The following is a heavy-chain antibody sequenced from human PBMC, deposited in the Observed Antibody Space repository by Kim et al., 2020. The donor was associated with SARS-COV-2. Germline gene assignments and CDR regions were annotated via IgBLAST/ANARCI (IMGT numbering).Heavy chain of an antibody. J-gene: IGHJ4*02. Sequence: ASVKVSCKASGYTFTSYDINWVRQATGQGLEWMGWMNPNSGNTGYAQKFQGRVTMTRNTSISTAYMELSSLRSEDTAVYYCARGPVRDSSPSGLNDYWGQGTLVTVSS. V-gene: IGHV1-8*01. D-gene: IGHD3-22*01. CDR1: GYTFTSYD. CDR2: MNPNSGNT. CDR3: ARGPVRDSSPSGLNDY.